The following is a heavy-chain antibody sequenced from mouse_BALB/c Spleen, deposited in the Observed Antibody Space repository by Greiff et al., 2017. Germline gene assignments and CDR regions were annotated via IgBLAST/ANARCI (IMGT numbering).Heavy chain of an antibody. J-gene: IGHJ2*01. V-gene: IGHV3-2*02. CDR2: ISYSGST. CDR3: ARRGNGYDYFDY. Sequence: EVKLQESGPGLVKPSQSLSLTCTVTGYSITSDYAWNWIRQFPGNKLEWMGYISYSGSTSYNPSLKSRISITRDTSKNQFFLQLNSVTTEDTATYYCARRGNGYDYFDYWGQGTTLTVSS. D-gene: IGHD2-2*01. CDR1: GYSITSDYA.